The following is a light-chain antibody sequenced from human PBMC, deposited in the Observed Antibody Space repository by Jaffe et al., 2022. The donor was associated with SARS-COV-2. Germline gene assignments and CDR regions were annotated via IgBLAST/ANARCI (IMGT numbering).Light chain of an antibody. V-gene: IGLV2-11*01. CDR2: DVS. CDR3: YSYAGSYTLWV. J-gene: IGLJ3*02. Sequence: QSALTQPRSVSGSPGQSVTISCTGTTSDVGGYNYVSWYQQHPGKAPKLIICDVSERPSGVPDRFSGSKSGNTASLTISGLQADDEADYYCYSYAGSYTLWVFGGGTRLTVL. CDR1: TSDVGGYNY.